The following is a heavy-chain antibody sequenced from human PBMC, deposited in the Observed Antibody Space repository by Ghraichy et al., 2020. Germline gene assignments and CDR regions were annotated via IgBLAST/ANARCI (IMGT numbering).Heavy chain of an antibody. CDR1: GFTFSSYA. CDR2: ISGSGGST. D-gene: IGHD5-24*01. V-gene: IGHV3-23*01. CDR3: AKDKGDGWDY. Sequence: GESLNISCAASGFTFSSYAMSCVRQAPGKGLEWVSAISGSGGSTYYADSVKGRFTISRDNPKNTLYLQMNSLRAEDTAVYYCAKDKGDGWDYWGQGTLVTVSS. J-gene: IGHJ4*02.